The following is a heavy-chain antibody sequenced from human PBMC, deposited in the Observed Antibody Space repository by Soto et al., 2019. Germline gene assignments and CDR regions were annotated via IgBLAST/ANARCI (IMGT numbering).Heavy chain of an antibody. Sequence: GGSLRLSCSASGFTFSSYAMHWVRQAPGKGLEYVSAISSNGGSTYYTDSVKGRFTNSIDNSKNTLYLQISRLRAEDTAVYYCVKDSLMSREITMVRGVILGPFDYWGQGTLVTVSS. CDR3: VKDSLMSREITMVRGVILGPFDY. CDR2: ISSNGGST. J-gene: IGHJ4*02. D-gene: IGHD3-10*01. CDR1: GFTFSSYA. V-gene: IGHV3-64D*08.